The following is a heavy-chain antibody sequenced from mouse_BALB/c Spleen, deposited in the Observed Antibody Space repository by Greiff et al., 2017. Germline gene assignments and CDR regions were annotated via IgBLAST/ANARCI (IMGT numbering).Heavy chain of an antibody. CDR1: GYTFTSYW. CDR3: ATSTGGGFHYYAMDY. V-gene: IGHV1-7*01. CDR2: INPSTGYT. J-gene: IGHJ4*01. Sequence: VQLQQSGAELAQPGASVKMSCKASGYTFTSYWMHWVKQRPGQGLEWIGYINPSTGYTEYNQKFKDKATLTADKSSSTAYMQLSSLTSEDSAVFYCATSTGGGFHYYAMDYWGQGTSVTVSS. D-gene: IGHD4-1*02.